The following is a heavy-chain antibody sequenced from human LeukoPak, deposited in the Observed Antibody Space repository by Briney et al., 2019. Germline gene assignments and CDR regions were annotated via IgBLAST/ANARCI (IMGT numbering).Heavy chain of an antibody. V-gene: IGHV4-59*01. Sequence: SETLSLTCTVSGGSINSYYWSWIRQPPGKGLECIGHIYYTVSTYYKPSLESRVTISVDTAKNQISLKLNSVTAADTAVYYCARYEEFSTGYSASSPRHYFDHWGQGTLVTVSS. CDR1: GGSINSYY. J-gene: IGHJ4*02. CDR3: ARYEEFSTGYSASSPRHYFDH. D-gene: IGHD3/OR15-3a*01. CDR2: IYYTVST.